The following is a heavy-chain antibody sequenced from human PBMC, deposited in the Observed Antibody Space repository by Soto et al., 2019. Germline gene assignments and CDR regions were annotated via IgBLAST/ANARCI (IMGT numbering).Heavy chain of an antibody. Sequence: PSETLSLTCTVSGGSISSGDYYWSWIRQLPGKGLEWIGYIYHSGSGSTYYNPSLKSRVIISIDTSKNQFSLNLSSVTAADTAVYYCARGGYYYGSGSSYKYWFDPWGQGTLVTVSS. V-gene: IGHV4-31*03. CDR2: IYHSGSGST. CDR1: GGSISSGDYY. CDR3: ARGGYYYGSGSSYKYWFDP. D-gene: IGHD3-10*01. J-gene: IGHJ5*02.